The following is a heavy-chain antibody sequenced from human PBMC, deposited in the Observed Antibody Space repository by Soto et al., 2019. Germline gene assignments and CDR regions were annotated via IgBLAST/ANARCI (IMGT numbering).Heavy chain of an antibody. V-gene: IGHV3-23*01. J-gene: IGHJ4*02. CDR2: ISGSGGST. CDR1: GFTFSNYA. D-gene: IGHD6-13*01. Sequence: EVQLLESGGGLVQPGGSLRLSCAASGFTFSNYAVTWVRQAPGKGLEWVSTISGSGGSTSYADSVKGWFTISRDNSKNPLYLQVNSLRAEDTAVYYCAKDQGSSWYEVDYWGQGTLVTVAS. CDR3: AKDQGSSWYEVDY.